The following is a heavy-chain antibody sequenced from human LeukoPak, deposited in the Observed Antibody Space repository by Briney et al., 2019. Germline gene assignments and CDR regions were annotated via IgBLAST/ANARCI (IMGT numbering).Heavy chain of an antibody. Sequence: SETLSLTCAVYGGSFSGYYWSWIRQPPGKGLEWIGEINHSGSTNYNPSLKSRVTISVDTSKNQFSLKLSSVTAADTAVYYCACRRPLWFRELRFDPWGQGTLVTVSS. J-gene: IGHJ5*02. V-gene: IGHV4-34*01. CDR2: INHSGST. D-gene: IGHD3-10*01. CDR1: GGSFSGYY. CDR3: ACRRPLWFRELRFDP.